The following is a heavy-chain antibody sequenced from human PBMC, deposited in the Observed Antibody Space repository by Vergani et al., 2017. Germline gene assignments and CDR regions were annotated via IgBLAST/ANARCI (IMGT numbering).Heavy chain of an antibody. Sequence: QVQLVQSGAEVKKPGASVKVSCKASGYTFTSYGISWVRQAPGQGLEWMGWIRAYNGNTNYAQKLQGRVTLTTDTSTSTAYMELRSLRSDDTAVYYCARLEGDLGLLVRFDPWGQGTLVTVSS. CDR2: IRAYNGNT. CDR3: ARLEGDLGLLVRFDP. D-gene: IGHD6-13*01. CDR1: GYTFTSYG. V-gene: IGHV1-18*01. J-gene: IGHJ5*02.